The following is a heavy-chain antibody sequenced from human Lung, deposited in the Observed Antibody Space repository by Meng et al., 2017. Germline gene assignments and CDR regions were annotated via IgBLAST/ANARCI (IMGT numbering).Heavy chain of an antibody. CDR2: INHSGST. V-gene: IGHV4-34*01. J-gene: IGHJ4*02. Sequence: QVQLQQGGAGMLKPSETLSLTCVVSCGSFSDYYWSWIRQPPGKGLEWIGEINHSGSTNYNPSLESRATISVDTSQNNLSLKLSSVTAADSAVYYNARGPTTMAHDFDYWGQGTLVTVSS. CDR3: ARGPTTMAHDFDY. CDR1: CGSFSDYY. D-gene: IGHD4-11*01.